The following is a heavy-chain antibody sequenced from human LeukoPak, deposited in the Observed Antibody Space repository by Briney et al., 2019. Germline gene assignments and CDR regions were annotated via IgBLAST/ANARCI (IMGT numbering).Heavy chain of an antibody. Sequence: SETLSLTCAVYGGSFSGYYWSWIRQPPGKGLEWIGSIYYSGSTYYNPSLKSRVTISVDTSKNQFSLKLSSVTAADTAVYYCARGPGYSSSWASYWYFDLWGRGTLVTVSS. J-gene: IGHJ2*01. CDR2: IYYSGST. CDR1: GGSFSGYY. V-gene: IGHV4-34*01. CDR3: ARGPGYSSSWASYWYFDL. D-gene: IGHD6-13*01.